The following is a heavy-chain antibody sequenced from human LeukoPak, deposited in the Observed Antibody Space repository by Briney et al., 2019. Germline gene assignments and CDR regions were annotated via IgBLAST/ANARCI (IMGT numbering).Heavy chain of an antibody. CDR2: LYSGGST. CDR3: ARGSSSSWKGFDL. D-gene: IGHD6-13*01. CDR1: GFTVSSNY. J-gene: IGHJ4*02. Sequence: GGSLRLSCAASGFTVSSNYMSWVRQAPGKGLEWVSVLYSGGSTYYADSVKGRFTVSRDNSKNMLYFQMNSLRVEDTAAYYCARGSSSSWKGFDLWGQGTLVTVSS. V-gene: IGHV3-53*01.